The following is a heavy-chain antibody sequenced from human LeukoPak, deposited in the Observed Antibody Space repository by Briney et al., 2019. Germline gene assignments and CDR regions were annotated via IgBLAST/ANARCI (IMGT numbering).Heavy chain of an antibody. Sequence: PSETLSLTCTVSGGSISSYYWSWIRQPPGKGLEWIGEINHSGSTNYNPSLKSRVTISVDTSKNQFSLKLSSVTAADTAVYYCARARSSGWPNYYYYYMDVWGKGTTVTVSS. J-gene: IGHJ6*03. CDR3: ARARSSGWPNYYYYYMDV. CDR1: GGSISSYY. V-gene: IGHV4-34*01. D-gene: IGHD6-19*01. CDR2: INHSGST.